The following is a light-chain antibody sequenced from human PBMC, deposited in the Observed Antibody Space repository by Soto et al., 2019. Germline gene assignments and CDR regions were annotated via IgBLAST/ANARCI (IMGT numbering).Light chain of an antibody. CDR3: CSSAGSSTLYV. CDR2: EVS. V-gene: IGLV2-23*02. CDR1: SSDVGSYNL. J-gene: IGLJ1*01. Sequence: QSALTQPASVSGSPGQSITISCTGTSSDVGSYNLVSWYQQHPGKAPKLMIYEVSKRPSGVSNRFSGSKSGNTASLTISGLQAEDEADDYCCSSAGSSTLYVFGTGTKVTVL.